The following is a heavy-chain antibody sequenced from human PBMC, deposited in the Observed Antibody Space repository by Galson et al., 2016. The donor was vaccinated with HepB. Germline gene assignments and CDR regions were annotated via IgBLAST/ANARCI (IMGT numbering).Heavy chain of an antibody. D-gene: IGHD1-26*01. CDR3: ARRESYLRYNGLDV. CDR1: GGSISSSGYY. Sequence: SETLSLTCTVSGGSISSSGYYWGWIRQSPEKGLEWLGSVFYSGKTFYNPSLKSRITISIDTSQNQFSLKVTSVTAADTAVYYCARRESYLRYNGLDVWGPGTTVIVS. J-gene: IGHJ6*02. CDR2: VFYSGKT. V-gene: IGHV4-39*01.